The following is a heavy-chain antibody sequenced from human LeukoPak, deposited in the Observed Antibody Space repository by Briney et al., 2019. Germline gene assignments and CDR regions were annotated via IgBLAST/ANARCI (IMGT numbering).Heavy chain of an antibody. CDR1: GGTFSSYA. J-gene: IGHJ4*02. Sequence: SAVMVSCKASGGTFSSYAISGVRQAPGQGVQGMGWISAYNGNTNYAQKLQGRVTMTTDTSTSAAYMELRSLRSDDTAVSYCASSSSSWRSFLDYWGQGTLVTVSS. CDR2: ISAYNGNT. D-gene: IGHD6-13*01. V-gene: IGHV1-18*01. CDR3: ASSSSSWRSFLDY.